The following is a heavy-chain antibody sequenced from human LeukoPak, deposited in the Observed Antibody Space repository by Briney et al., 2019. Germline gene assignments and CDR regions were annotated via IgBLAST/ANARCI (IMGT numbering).Heavy chain of an antibody. J-gene: IGHJ6*03. D-gene: IGHD1-26*01. Sequence: GGSLRLSCAASGLTFNIYWMTWVRQAPGKGLEWVATIKQDGSEKYYVDSVKGRFTISRDNAKNSLYLQMNSLRGEDTAVYYCARLRTVGVTTPYYYYMDVWGKGTTVTVSS. CDR3: ARLRTVGVTTPYYYYMDV. CDR1: GLTFNIYW. CDR2: IKQDGSEK. V-gene: IGHV3-7*01.